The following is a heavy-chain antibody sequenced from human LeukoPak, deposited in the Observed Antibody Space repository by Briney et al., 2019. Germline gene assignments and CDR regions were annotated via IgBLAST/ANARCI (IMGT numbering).Heavy chain of an antibody. Sequence: GGSLRLSCAASGFTFSSYGMHWVRQAPGKGLEWVTFIRYDGSNKYYADSVKGRFTISRDNSKNTLYLQMNSLRAEDTAVYYCAKEPDSHCSSVSCYMNYWGQGTLVTVSS. D-gene: IGHD2-2*02. CDR2: IRYDGSNK. V-gene: IGHV3-30*02. CDR1: GFTFSSYG. J-gene: IGHJ4*02. CDR3: AKEPDSHCSSVSCYMNY.